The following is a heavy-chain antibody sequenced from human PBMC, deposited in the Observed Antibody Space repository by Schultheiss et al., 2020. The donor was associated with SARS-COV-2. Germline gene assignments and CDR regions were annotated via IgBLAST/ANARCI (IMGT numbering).Heavy chain of an antibody. J-gene: IGHJ4*02. D-gene: IGHD2-21*02. CDR2: ISNNRSNK. CDR3: AKRLCDCDCYSFDY. Sequence: GGSLRLSCAASGFTFSSNGMNWVRQAPGKGLEWVSSISNNRSNKYYADSVKGRFTISRDNSKNTLYLQMNSLRAEDTAVYYCAKRLCDCDCYSFDYWGQGTLVTVSS. CDR1: GFTFSSNG. V-gene: IGHV3-30*18.